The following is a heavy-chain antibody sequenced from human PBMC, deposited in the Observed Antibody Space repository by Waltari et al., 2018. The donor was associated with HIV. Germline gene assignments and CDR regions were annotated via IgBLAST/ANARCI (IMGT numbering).Heavy chain of an antibody. V-gene: IGHV3-23*01. CDR2: ISGSGYST. J-gene: IGHJ6*02. CDR3: VKEHQYSHTWYSFYGMDV. D-gene: IGHD6-13*01. Sequence: EVQLLESGGGLVQPGGSLRLSCAASGFTVSNYAVNWVRQAPGKGLEGVSGISGSGYSTYYAESVKGRFTISRDKSKNKLYLQMNSLRAEDTAVYFCVKEHQYSHTWYSFYGMDVWGQGTTVTVSS. CDR1: GFTVSNYA.